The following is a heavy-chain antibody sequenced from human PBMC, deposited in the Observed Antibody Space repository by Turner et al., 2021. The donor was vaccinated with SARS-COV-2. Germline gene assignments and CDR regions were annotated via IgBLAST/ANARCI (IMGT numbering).Heavy chain of an antibody. CDR1: GFTFSSYG. V-gene: IGHV3-30*18. CDR3: AKQLGLYSSPMYYFDY. Sequence: QVQLVESGGGVVQPGRSLRLSCADSGFTFSSYGMHWVRQAPGKGLEWVAGISYDGNNKYYAYSVKGRFTISRDNSKNTLYLQMNSLRAEDTAVYYCAKQLGLYSSPMYYFDYWGQGTLVTVSS. D-gene: IGHD4-4*01. J-gene: IGHJ4*02. CDR2: ISYDGNNK.